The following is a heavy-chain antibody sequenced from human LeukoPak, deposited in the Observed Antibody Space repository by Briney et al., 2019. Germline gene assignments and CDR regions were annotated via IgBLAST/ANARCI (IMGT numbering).Heavy chain of an antibody. Sequence: PGGSLRLSCAASGFTFSNYGMHWVRQAPGKGLEWVATITYDGSSEYYADSVKDRFTVSRDNSKNTLYLQMSSLKTEDTAVYYCAKEGGDYDYYYYYGMDVWGQGTTVTVSS. J-gene: IGHJ6*02. V-gene: IGHV3-30*18. CDR3: AKEGGDYDYYYYYGMDV. CDR1: GFTFSNYG. CDR2: ITYDGSSE. D-gene: IGHD4-17*01.